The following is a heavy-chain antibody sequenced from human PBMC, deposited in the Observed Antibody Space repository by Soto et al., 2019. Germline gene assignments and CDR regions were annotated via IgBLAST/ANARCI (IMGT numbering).Heavy chain of an antibody. CDR2: IRSKAYGGTT. D-gene: IGHD6-6*01. CDR1: GFAFFDYA. J-gene: IGHJ6*02. V-gene: IGHV3-49*03. Sequence: GSLRLSCTASGFAFFDYAISFFGHAPLKWLEWVVFIRSKAYGGTTEYAASAKGRFTISRDDSKSIAYLQMNSLKTEDTAVYYCSSSSDYYYYGMDVWGQGTTVTVSS. CDR3: SSSSDYYYYGMDV.